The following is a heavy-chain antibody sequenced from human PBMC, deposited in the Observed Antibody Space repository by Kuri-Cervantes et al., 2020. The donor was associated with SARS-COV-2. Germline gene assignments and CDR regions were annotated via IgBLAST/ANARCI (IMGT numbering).Heavy chain of an antibody. Sequence: SETLCLTCTVSGGSISSGDYYWSWIRQPPGKGLEWIGYIYYSGSTYYNPSLKSRVTISVDTSKNQFSLKLSSVTAADTAVYYCARYNWNDDPYYYYMDVWGKGTTVTVSS. CDR1: GGSISSGDYY. D-gene: IGHD1-1*01. CDR3: ARYNWNDDPYYYYMDV. V-gene: IGHV4-30-4*08. J-gene: IGHJ6*03. CDR2: IYYSGST.